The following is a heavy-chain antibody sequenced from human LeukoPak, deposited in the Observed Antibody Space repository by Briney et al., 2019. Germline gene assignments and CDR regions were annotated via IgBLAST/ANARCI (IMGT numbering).Heavy chain of an antibody. CDR2: ISGSGGST. D-gene: IGHD3-22*01. CDR1: GFTFSSYG. V-gene: IGHV3-23*01. CDR3: AKEGTLYYSDRIPY. J-gene: IGHJ4*02. Sequence: GRSLRLSCAASGFTFSSYGMHWVRQAPGKGLEWVSTISGSGGSTYYADSVKGRFTISRDNSKNTLYLQMNSLRAEDTAVYYCAKEGTLYYSDRIPYWGQGTLVTVSS.